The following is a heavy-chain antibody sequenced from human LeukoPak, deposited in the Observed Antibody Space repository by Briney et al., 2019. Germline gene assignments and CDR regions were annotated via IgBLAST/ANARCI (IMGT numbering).Heavy chain of an antibody. J-gene: IGHJ4*02. CDR1: GFTFSSYA. Sequence: GGSLRLSCAASGFTFSSYAMSWVRQAPGKGLEWVSAISGSGGSTYYADSVKGRFTISRDNAKNSLYLQMNSLRAEDTAVYYCARDTYYYDSSGYYLMGGFDYWGQGTLVTVSS. D-gene: IGHD3-22*01. CDR2: ISGSGGST. CDR3: ARDTYYYDSSGYYLMGGFDY. V-gene: IGHV3-23*01.